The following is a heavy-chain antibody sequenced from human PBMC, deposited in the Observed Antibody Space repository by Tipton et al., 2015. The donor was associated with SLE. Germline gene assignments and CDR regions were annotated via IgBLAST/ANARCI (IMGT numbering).Heavy chain of an antibody. D-gene: IGHD2/OR15-2a*01. Sequence: QVQLVQSGAEVKKPGASVKVSCKASGYNFKSYGISWVRQAPGQGLQWMGWINTDTANMNHARTFQDRVTMTADPTSSTAYMELGSLTPDDTAVYYCVREFYNRGRFDSWGEGTLVTVSA. V-gene: IGHV1-18*01. CDR3: VREFYNRGRFDS. CDR1: GYNFKSYG. J-gene: IGHJ5*01. CDR2: INTDTANM.